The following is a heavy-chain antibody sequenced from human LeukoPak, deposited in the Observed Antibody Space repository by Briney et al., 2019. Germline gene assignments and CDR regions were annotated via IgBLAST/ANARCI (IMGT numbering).Heavy chain of an antibody. CDR1: GYTFTSYY. CDR3: AREVIGYYFDY. J-gene: IGHJ4*02. CDR2: INPSGGST. D-gene: IGHD2-21*01. V-gene: IGHV1-46*01. Sequence: ASVKVSCXASGYTFTSYYMHWVRQAPGQGLEWMGIINPSGGSTSYAQKFQGRVTMTRDTSTSTVYMELSSLRSEDTAVYYCAREVIGYYFDYWGQGTLVTVSS.